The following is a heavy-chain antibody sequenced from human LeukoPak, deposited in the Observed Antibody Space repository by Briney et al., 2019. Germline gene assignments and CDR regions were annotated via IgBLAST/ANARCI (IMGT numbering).Heavy chain of an antibody. Sequence: SETLSLTCAVYGGSFSGYYWSWIRQPPGKGLEWIGEINHSGSTNYNPSLKSRVTISVDTSKNQFSLKLSSVTAADTAVYYCASLSMVRGVIITSHRAKYFDYWGQGTLVTVSS. J-gene: IGHJ4*02. CDR2: INHSGST. V-gene: IGHV4-34*01. CDR3: ASLSMVRGVIITSHRAKYFDY. D-gene: IGHD3-10*01. CDR1: GGSFSGYY.